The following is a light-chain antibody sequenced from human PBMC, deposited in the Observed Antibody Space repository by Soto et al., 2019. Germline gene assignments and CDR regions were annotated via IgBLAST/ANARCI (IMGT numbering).Light chain of an antibody. Sequence: QSVLTQPPSASGTPGQRVTISCSGSSSNIGSEYVVWYQHLPGTAPKLLIYRNNQRPSGVPDRFAGSKSVTSASLAISGLRSEDEADYYCAARDDSLSGHWVFGGGTKVTVL. CDR3: AARDDSLSGHWV. CDR2: RNN. CDR1: SSNIGSEY. V-gene: IGLV1-47*01. J-gene: IGLJ3*02.